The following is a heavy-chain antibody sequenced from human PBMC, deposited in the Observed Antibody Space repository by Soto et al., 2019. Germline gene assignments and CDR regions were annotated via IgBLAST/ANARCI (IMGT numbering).Heavy chain of an antibody. CDR2: INPSGGST. Sequence: ASVKVSCKASGYTFTSYYMHWVRQAPGQGLEWMGIINPSGGSTSYAQKFQGRVTMTRDTSTSTVYMELSSLRSEDTAVYYCARVRVPAGSYYYMDVWGKGTTVTVSS. CDR1: GYTFTSYY. V-gene: IGHV1-46*03. D-gene: IGHD2-2*01. J-gene: IGHJ6*03. CDR3: ARVRVPAGSYYYMDV.